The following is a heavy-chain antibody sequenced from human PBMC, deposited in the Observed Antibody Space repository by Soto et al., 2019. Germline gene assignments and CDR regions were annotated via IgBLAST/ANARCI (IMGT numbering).Heavy chain of an antibody. CDR3: PRVWLGELLPDY. V-gene: IGHV3-7*01. CDR1: GFTISSYW. D-gene: IGHD3-10*01. J-gene: IGHJ4*02. CDR2: IKQDGSEK. Sequence: EVQLVESEGGLVQPGGSLRLSCAASGFTISSYWMSWVRQAPGKGLEWVANIKQDGSEKYYVDSVKGRFTISRDNAKNSLYLQMNSLRAEDTAVYYCPRVWLGELLPDYWGQGTLVTVSS.